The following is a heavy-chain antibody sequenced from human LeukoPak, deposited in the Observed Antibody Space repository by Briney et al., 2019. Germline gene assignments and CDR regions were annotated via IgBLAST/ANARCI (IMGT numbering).Heavy chain of an antibody. J-gene: IGHJ4*02. CDR3: ARDRSTGLDY. D-gene: IGHD2-2*01. V-gene: IGHV3-33*08. CDR2: IWYDGSNK. CDR1: GFTVSSNY. Sequence: GGSLRLSCAASGFTVSSNYMSWVRQAPGKGLEWVAVIWYDGSNKYYADSVKGRFTISRDNSKNTLYLQMNSLRAEDTAVYYCARDRSTGLDYWGQGTLVTVSS.